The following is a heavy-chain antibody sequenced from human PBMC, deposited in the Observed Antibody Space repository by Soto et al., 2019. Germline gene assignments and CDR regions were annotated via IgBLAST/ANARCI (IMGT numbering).Heavy chain of an antibody. CDR2: IRGNGDPP. D-gene: IGHD3-3*01. J-gene: IGHJ1*01. Sequence: PGRSRRLSCSASGFTFSSYAMHWVRQGPGKGLEYVSGIRGNGDPPFYADSAKGRCTISRDNSKNTLYLHMSSLSADDTAIYYCVKSRGGNNFDFLDSGQAALVTLSS. V-gene: IGHV3-64D*06. CDR1: GFTFSSYA. CDR3: VKSRGGNNFDFLD.